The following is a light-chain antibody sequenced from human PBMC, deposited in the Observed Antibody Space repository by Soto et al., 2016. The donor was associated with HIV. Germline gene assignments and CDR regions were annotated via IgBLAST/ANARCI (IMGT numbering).Light chain of an antibody. V-gene: IGKV1-5*03. J-gene: IGKJ2*01. CDR2: QAS. Sequence: DIQMTQSPSTLSASVGDRVTIACRASQSISTWLAWYQQKPGKAPKLLIYQASSVESGVPSRFSGSGSGTEFTLTISSLQPDDFATYYCQQFGNSPYTFGLGDQAGDRT. CDR3: QQFGNSPYT. CDR1: QSISTW.